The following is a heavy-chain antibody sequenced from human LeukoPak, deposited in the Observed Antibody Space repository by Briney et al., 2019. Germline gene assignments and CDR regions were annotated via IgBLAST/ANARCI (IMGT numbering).Heavy chain of an antibody. CDR1: GGSISSYY. V-gene: IGHV4-4*07. Sequence: SETLSLTCTVSGGSISSYYWSWIRQPAGKGLEWIGHIYTSGSTNYNPSLKSRVTMSVDTSKNQFSLELRSVTGADTAVYYCARVQQQLVKGDYYSYMDVWGKGTTVTVSS. CDR2: IYTSGST. CDR3: ARVQQQLVKGDYYSYMDV. J-gene: IGHJ6*03. D-gene: IGHD6-13*01.